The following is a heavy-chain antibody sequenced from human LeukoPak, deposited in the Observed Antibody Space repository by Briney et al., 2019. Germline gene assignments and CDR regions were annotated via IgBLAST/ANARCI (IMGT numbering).Heavy chain of an antibody. V-gene: IGHV4-39*01. D-gene: IGHD1-26*01. CDR3: ARRFGIVGAENAFDI. J-gene: IGHJ3*02. Sequence: PSETLSLTCTVSGGSISSSSYYWGWIRQPPGKGLEWIGSIYYSGSTYYNPSLKSRVTISVDTSKNQFSLKLSSVTAADTAVYYCARRFGIVGAENAFDIWGQGTMVTVSS. CDR1: GGSISSSSYY. CDR2: IYYSGST.